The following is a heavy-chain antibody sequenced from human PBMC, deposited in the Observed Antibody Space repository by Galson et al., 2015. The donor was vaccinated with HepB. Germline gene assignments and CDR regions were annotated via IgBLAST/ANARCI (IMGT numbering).Heavy chain of an antibody. J-gene: IGHJ6*02. CDR1: GFPFSKVW. D-gene: IGHD3-3*01. CDR3: ATEAYDFWKGGNGMDV. V-gene: IGHV3-15*01. Sequence: LRLSCAASGFPFSKVWMNWVRQAPGKGLEWVARIKTNTDGGTIDSAASVKGRFTISRDDPESTLYLQMNSLKSEDTGAYYCATEAYDFWKGGNGMDVWGQGTTVTVS. CDR2: IKTNTDGGTI.